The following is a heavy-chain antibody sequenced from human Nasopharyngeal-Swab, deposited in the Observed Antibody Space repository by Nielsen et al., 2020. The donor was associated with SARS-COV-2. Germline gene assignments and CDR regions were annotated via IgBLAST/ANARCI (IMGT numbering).Heavy chain of an antibody. CDR1: GFTFSSYG. CDR3: ARGSGSYKEILFDY. J-gene: IGHJ4*02. CDR2: IWYDGSNK. D-gene: IGHD1-26*01. Sequence: LSLTCAASGFTFSSYGMHWVRQAPGKGLEWVAVIWYDGSNKYYADSVKGRFTISRDNSKNTLYLQMNSLRAEDTAVYYCARGSGSYKEILFDYWGQGTLVTVSS. V-gene: IGHV3-33*08.